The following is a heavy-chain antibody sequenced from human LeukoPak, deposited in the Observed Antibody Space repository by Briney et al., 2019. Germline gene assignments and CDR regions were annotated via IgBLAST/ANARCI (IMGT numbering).Heavy chain of an antibody. Sequence: ASVKVSCKASGYTFTGYYMHSVRQAPGQGREWIGWINPNSGGTHYAQKFQSRVTMTRDTSISTAYMELSRLRSDDTAVYYCARDRPPYESSGYPSDYWGQGTLVTVSS. CDR3: ARDRPPYESSGYPSDY. V-gene: IGHV1-2*02. CDR2: INPNSGGT. CDR1: GYTFTGYY. D-gene: IGHD3-22*01. J-gene: IGHJ4*02.